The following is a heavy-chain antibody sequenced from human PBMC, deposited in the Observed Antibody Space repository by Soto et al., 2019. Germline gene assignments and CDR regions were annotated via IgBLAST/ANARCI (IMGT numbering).Heavy chain of an antibody. Sequence: EVQLLESGGGLVQPGGSLRLSCAASGFTFSSYAMSWVRQAPGKGLEWVSAISGSGGSTYYADYVKGRSTISRDNSKNTLYLQMNSLRAEDTAVYYCAKDQVQLWFRDFDYWGQGTLVTVSS. J-gene: IGHJ4*02. V-gene: IGHV3-23*01. CDR3: AKDQVQLWFRDFDY. CDR2: ISGSGGST. D-gene: IGHD5-18*01. CDR1: GFTFSSYA.